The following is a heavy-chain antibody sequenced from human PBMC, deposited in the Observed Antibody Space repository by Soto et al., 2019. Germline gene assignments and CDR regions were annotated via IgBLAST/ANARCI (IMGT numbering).Heavy chain of an antibody. CDR2: INPSGTT. V-gene: IGHV4-34*01. CDR1: GGSLSAYY. Sequence: PSETLSLTCAVYGGSLSAYYWSWIRQPPGKGLEWTGEINPSGTTNYNPSLKSRVTISVDTSKNQFSLKLSSVTAADTAVYHCALAPAAHILHWGQGTLVPVSS. J-gene: IGHJ1*01. D-gene: IGHD2-2*01. CDR3: ALAPAAHILH.